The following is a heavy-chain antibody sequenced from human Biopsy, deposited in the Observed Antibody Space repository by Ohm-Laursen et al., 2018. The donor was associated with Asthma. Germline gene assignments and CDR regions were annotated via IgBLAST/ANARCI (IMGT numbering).Heavy chain of an antibody. CDR2: INSVFGTT. J-gene: IGHJ4*02. Sequence: SVKVSCKSLGGTFNTYVIGWVRQAPGQGLEWMGGINSVFGTTTYPQKFQDRVTITADDSTSTVYTELSSLRSEDTAVYYCARKAGSCISRTCYSLDFWGQGTLVTVSP. CDR1: GGTFNTYV. V-gene: IGHV1-69*13. D-gene: IGHD2-2*01. CDR3: ARKAGSCISRTCYSLDF.